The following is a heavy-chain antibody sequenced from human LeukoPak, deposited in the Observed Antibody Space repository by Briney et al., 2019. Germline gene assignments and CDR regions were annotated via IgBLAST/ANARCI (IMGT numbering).Heavy chain of an antibody. CDR3: ATHSDDYGDYVGDDAFDI. D-gene: IGHD4-17*01. CDR1: GYSFTSYW. V-gene: IGHV5-51*01. J-gene: IGHJ3*02. Sequence: GGSLQISCQGSGYSFTSYWIGWVRQLPGKGLEWMGIIYPGDSDTRYSPSFQGQVTISADKSISTAYLQWSSLKASDTAMYYCATHSDDYGDYVGDDAFDIWGQGTMVTVSS. CDR2: IYPGDSDT.